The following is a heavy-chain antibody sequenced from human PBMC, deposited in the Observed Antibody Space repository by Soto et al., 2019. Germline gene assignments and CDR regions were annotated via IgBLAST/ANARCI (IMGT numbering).Heavy chain of an antibody. V-gene: IGHV4-31*03. D-gene: IGHD6-13*01. CDR1: GGSISSGGYY. CDR2: IYYSGNT. J-gene: IGHJ4*02. CDR3: ARPGGSGWFYFDS. Sequence: SETLSLTCTVSGGSISSGGYYWSWIRQHPGKGLEWIGYIYYSGNTYYNPSLKSRVTISVDTSKNHFSLKLSSVTAADTAVYYCARPGGSGWFYFDSWGQGSQVTVSS.